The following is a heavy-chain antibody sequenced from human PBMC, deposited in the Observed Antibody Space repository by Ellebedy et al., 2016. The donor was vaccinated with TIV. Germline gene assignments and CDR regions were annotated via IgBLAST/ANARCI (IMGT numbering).Heavy chain of an antibody. V-gene: IGHV4-34*01. Sequence: MPSETLSLTCAVYVGSFSGYYWSWIRQPPGKGLEWIGEINHSGSTNYNPSLKSRVTISVDTSKNQFSLKLSSVTAADTAVYYCARHSRNNYGYFAAPREYYYDYWGQGTLVTVSS. CDR3: ARHSRNNYGYFAAPREYYYDY. D-gene: IGHD5-18*01. J-gene: IGHJ4*02. CDR1: VGSFSGYY. CDR2: INHSGST.